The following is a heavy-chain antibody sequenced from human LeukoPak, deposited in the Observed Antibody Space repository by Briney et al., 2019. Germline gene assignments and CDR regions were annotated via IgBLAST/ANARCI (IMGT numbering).Heavy chain of an antibody. CDR2: FDPEDGET. J-gene: IGHJ4*02. Sequence: ASMKVSCKVSGYTLTELSMHWVRQAPGKGLEWMGGFDPEDGETIYAQKFQGRVTMTEDTSTDTAYMELSSLRSEDTAVYYCATRYGVAAADFDYWGQGTLVTVSS. CDR3: ATRYGVAAADFDY. D-gene: IGHD6-13*01. CDR1: GYTLTELS. V-gene: IGHV1-24*01.